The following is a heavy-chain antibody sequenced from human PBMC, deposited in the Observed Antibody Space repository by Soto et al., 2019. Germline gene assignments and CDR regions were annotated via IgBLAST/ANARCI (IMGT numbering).Heavy chain of an antibody. CDR1: GYTFTGYY. V-gene: IGHV1-2*04. CDR3: ARDPVRIAVAGTPPRTFDY. Sequence: ASVKVSCKASGYTFTGYYMHWVRQAPGQGLEWMGWINPNSGGTNYAQKFQGWVTMTRDTSISTAYMELSRLRSDDTAVYYCARDPVRIAVAGTPPRTFDYWGQGTLVTVS. D-gene: IGHD6-19*01. CDR2: INPNSGGT. J-gene: IGHJ4*02.